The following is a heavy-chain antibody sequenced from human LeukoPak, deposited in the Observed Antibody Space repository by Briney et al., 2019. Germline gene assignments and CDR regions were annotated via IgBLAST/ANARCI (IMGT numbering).Heavy chain of an antibody. Sequence: GGSLRLSCAASGYSFTSYWIGWGRQMPGKGLEWMGIIYPGDSDTRYSPSFQGQVTISADESISTAYLQWSSLKASDTAMYYCARAEDIVVVWDYWGQGTLVTVSS. CDR2: IYPGDSDT. CDR1: GYSFTSYW. CDR3: ARAEDIVVVWDY. J-gene: IGHJ4*02. V-gene: IGHV5-51*01. D-gene: IGHD2-15*01.